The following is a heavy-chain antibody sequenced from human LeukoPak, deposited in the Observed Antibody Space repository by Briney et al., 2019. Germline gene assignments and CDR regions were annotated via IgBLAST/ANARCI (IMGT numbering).Heavy chain of an antibody. CDR3: ARVYCGGDCYFDY. CDR2: IYNSGST. CDR1: GGPISSGSYN. D-gene: IGHD2-21*01. J-gene: IGHJ4*02. Sequence: SETLLLTFTVSGGPISSGSYNRSWIRQPAGKGLEWLGRIYNSGSTNYNPSLNSRVTISLETSKNQFSLNLSSVTAADTAVYYCARVYCGGDCYFDYWGQGTLVTVSS. V-gene: IGHV4-61*02.